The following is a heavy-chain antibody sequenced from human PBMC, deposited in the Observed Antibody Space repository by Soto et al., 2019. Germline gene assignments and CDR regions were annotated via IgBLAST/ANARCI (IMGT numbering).Heavy chain of an antibody. Sequence: QVQLVQSGTEVKKPRASVKVSCKTSGYTFTNHGINRVRQAPGQGLEWMGWINPYNANTNYAQKLQGRVTMTTDTSTSTAYMDLRSLTSDDTAVYYCARDRVAGIWGDAFDIWGQGTVVTVSS. CDR1: GYTFTNHG. V-gene: IGHV1-18*04. CDR2: INPYNANT. D-gene: IGHD3-16*01. CDR3: ARDRVAGIWGDAFDI. J-gene: IGHJ3*02.